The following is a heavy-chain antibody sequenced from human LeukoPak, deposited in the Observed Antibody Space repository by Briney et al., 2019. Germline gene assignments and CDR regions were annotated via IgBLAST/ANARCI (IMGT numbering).Heavy chain of an antibody. Sequence: GGSLRLSCAASGFTFSSYAVSWVRQAPGKGLEWVSSIGGSGDITYYADSVKGRFTISRDNSNNTLYLQMNSLRAEDTAVYYCAKDYGVSAAPFDYWGQGTLVTVSS. CDR1: GFTFSSYA. V-gene: IGHV3-23*01. D-gene: IGHD4-17*01. CDR3: AKDYGVSAAPFDY. CDR2: IGGSGDIT. J-gene: IGHJ4*02.